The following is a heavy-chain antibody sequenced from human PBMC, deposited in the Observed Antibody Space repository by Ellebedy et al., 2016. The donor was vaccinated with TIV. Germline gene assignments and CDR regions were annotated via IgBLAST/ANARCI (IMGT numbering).Heavy chain of an antibody. CDR2: IGTAGDT. CDR1: GFTFSNYD. D-gene: IGHD5-12*01. J-gene: IGHJ4*02. CDR3: ASAARGSGAYESF. Sequence: GESLKISCAASGFTFSNYDMHWVRQATGKGLEWVSGIGTAGDTYYPGSVKGRFTISMENAKNSLFLQMNSLRDGDTAVYYCASAARGSGAYESFWGQGTLVTVSS. V-gene: IGHV3-13*01.